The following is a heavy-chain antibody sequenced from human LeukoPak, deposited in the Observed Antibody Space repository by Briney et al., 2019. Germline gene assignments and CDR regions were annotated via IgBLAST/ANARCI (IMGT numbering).Heavy chain of an antibody. D-gene: IGHD5-24*01. Sequence: SDTLSLTCTVSGGSISNYYWNWIRQPPGKGLEWIGYIYYTGNTNYNPSLKSRVTISVDTSKNHFSLKLSSVTAADTAVYYCARDRLQLQSWGQGTLVTVSS. J-gene: IGHJ5*02. CDR1: GGSISNYY. CDR3: ARDRLQLQS. V-gene: IGHV4-59*01. CDR2: IYYTGNT.